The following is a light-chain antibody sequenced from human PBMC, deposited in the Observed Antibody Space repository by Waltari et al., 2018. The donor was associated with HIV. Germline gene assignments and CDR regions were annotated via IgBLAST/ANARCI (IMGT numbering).Light chain of an antibody. CDR1: QSVLYSSNTKNY. CDR3: EQYYTIPVT. CDR2: WAS. J-gene: IGKJ5*01. V-gene: IGKV4-1*01. Sequence: DIVMTQSPESLAVSLGERAPINCKSSQSVLYSSNTKNYLTWYQQKSGQPPKLLIDWASTRESGVPDRISGSGSGTDGTLTISNLEAEDVAVYYSEQYYTIPVTFGQGTRVEIK.